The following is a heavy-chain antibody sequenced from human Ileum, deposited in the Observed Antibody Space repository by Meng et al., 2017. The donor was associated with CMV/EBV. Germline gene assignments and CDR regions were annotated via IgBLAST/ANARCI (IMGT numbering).Heavy chain of an antibody. J-gene: IGHJ4*02. CDR1: FVFITYG. D-gene: IGHD6-19*01. CDR3: ARGSGYSSGWSDTSDY. CDR2: ISSDGSKK. Sequence: FVFITYGMHWVRQAPGKGLEWVAAISSDGSKKYYTDSVKGRFTISRDNSKNTVDLQMNSLRDDDTAVYYCARGSGYSSGWSDTSDYWGQGTLVTVSS. V-gene: IGHV3-30*03.